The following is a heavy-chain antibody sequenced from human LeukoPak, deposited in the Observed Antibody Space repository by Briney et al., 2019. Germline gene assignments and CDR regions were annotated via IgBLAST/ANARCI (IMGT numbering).Heavy chain of an antibody. Sequence: ASVKVSCKASGGTFSSYAISWVRQAPGQRLEWMGGIIPIFGTANYAQKFQGRVTITADESTSTAYMELSSLRSEDTAMYYCARRVLRRGYSGYGGLDYWGQGTLVTVSS. V-gene: IGHV1-69*13. CDR2: IIPIFGTA. D-gene: IGHD5-12*01. J-gene: IGHJ4*02. CDR1: GGTFSSYA. CDR3: ARRVLRRGYSGYGGLDY.